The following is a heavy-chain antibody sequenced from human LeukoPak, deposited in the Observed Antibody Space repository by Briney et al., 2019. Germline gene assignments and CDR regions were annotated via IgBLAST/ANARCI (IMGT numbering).Heavy chain of an antibody. Sequence: ASVKVSCKASGYTFTSYAMHWVRQAPGQRLEWMGWINAGNGNTKYSQKFQGRVTITRDTSASTAYMELSSLRSEDTAVYYCARGDYGDLDYYYYGMDVWGQGTTVTVSS. J-gene: IGHJ6*02. V-gene: IGHV1-3*01. CDR2: INAGNGNT. CDR3: ARGDYGDLDYYYYGMDV. D-gene: IGHD4-17*01. CDR1: GYTFTSYA.